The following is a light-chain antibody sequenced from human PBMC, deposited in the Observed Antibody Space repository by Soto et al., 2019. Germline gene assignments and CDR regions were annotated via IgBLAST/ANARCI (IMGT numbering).Light chain of an antibody. V-gene: IGLV2-8*01. CDR3: NSYGGSSNVI. CDR1: SSDVGAYNF. Sequence: QSALTQPPSASGSPGQSVTISCTGTSSDVGAYNFVSWYQQHPGKAPEIIIYEVSKRASGVPDRFSGSKSGNTASLTVSGLQADDEADYYCNSYGGSSNVIFGGGTQLTVL. J-gene: IGLJ2*01. CDR2: EVS.